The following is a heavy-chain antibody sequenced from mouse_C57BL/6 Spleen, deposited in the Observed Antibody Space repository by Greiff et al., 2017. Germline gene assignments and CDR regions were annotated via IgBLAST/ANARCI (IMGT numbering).Heavy chain of an antibody. D-gene: IGHD2-4*01. CDR2: ISGGGGNT. J-gene: IGHJ3*01. V-gene: IGHV5-9*01. Sequence: EVQVVESGGGLVKPGGSLKLSCAASRFTFSSYTMSWVRQTPEKRLEWVATISGGGGNTYYPDSVKGRFTISRDNAKNTLYLQMSSLRSEDTALYYCARHGDYAWFAYWGQGTLVTVSA. CDR1: RFTFSSYT. CDR3: ARHGDYAWFAY.